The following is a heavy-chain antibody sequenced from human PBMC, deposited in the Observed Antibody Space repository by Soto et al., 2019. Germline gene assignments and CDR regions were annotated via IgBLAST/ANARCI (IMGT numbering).Heavy chain of an antibody. CDR3: ARDSITRLSYDIPGMDV. J-gene: IGHJ6*02. Sequence: EVRLLESGGGLVQPGGSLRLSCAASGFTFNTYAMSWVRQAPGKGLEWVSVIGGGGGSTHYADSVKGRFTISRDNSKKTLYLQMNRLRADDKAIYYCARDSITRLSYDIPGMDVWGQGTTVTVSS. D-gene: IGHD3-10*01. V-gene: IGHV3-23*01. CDR1: GFTFNTYA. CDR2: IGGGGGST.